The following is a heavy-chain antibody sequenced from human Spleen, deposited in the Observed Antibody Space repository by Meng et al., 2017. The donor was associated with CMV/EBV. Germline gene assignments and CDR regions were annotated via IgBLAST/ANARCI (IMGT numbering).Heavy chain of an antibody. CDR2: IYSDGRT. CDR1: GFTVSSSY. CDR3: VRGHTYGDYYFYGMDV. J-gene: IGHJ6*02. V-gene: IGHV3-53*01. Sequence: GESLKISCAASGFTVSSSYMSWVRQAPGKGLEWVSTIYSDGRTYYADSVKGRFTISRDNAKNSLYLQMNSLRDEDTALYFCVRGHTYGDYYFYGMDVWGQGTTVTVSS. D-gene: IGHD5-18*01.